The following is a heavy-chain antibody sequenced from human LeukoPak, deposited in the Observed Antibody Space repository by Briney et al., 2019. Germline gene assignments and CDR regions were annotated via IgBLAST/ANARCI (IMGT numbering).Heavy chain of an antibody. CDR2: FDPEDGET. V-gene: IGHV1-24*01. D-gene: IGHD6-6*01. CDR1: GYTLTELS. CDR3: ATYGKQLADREKNY. J-gene: IGHJ4*02. Sequence: ASVKVSCKVSGYTLTELSMHWLRQAPGKGLEWMGGFDPEDGETIYAQKFQGRVTMTEDTSTDTAYMELSSLRSEDTAVYYCATYGKQLADREKNYWGQGTLVTVSS.